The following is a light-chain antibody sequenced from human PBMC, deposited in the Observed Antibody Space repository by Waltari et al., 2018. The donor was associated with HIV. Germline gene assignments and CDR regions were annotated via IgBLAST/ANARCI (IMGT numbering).Light chain of an antibody. CDR2: GNT. Sequence: QSVLTQPPSVSGAPGQRVTISCTGSSSHIGAGSDVHWYQNLPGTAPKLLIYGNTNRPSGVPDRFSGSKSGTSASLAITGLQAEDEADYYCQSYDSSLSGVVFGGGTKLTVL. J-gene: IGLJ2*01. CDR3: QSYDSSLSGVV. CDR1: SSHIGAGSD. V-gene: IGLV1-40*01.